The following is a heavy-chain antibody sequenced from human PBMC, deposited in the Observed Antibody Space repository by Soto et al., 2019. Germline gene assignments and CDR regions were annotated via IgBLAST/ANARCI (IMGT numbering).Heavy chain of an antibody. CDR2: IIPIFGTA. J-gene: IGHJ3*02. Sequence: ASVKVSCKASGGTFSSYAISWVRQAPGQGLEWMGGIIPIFGTANYAQKFQGRVTITADESTSTAYMELSSLRSEDTAVYYCARVFLSFSNHYYDSSGYNPDAFDIWGQGTMVTVSS. V-gene: IGHV1-69*13. D-gene: IGHD3-22*01. CDR3: ARVFLSFSNHYYDSSGYNPDAFDI. CDR1: GGTFSSYA.